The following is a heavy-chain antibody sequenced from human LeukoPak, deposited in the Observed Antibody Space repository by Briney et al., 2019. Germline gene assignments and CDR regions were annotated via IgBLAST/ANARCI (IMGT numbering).Heavy chain of an antibody. D-gene: IGHD4-17*01. Sequence: GGSLRLSCSASGFTFSDFAMAWVRQAPGKGLEWVSGIYASGPATSYADSVKVPFTISRDNPKNTLYLQMNSLRADDTAVYFCAKDXNXGDGXWXFDXWG. CDR2: IYASGPAT. CDR1: GFTFSDFA. CDR3: AKDXNXGDGXWXFDX. J-gene: IGHJ5*02. V-gene: IGHV3-23*05.